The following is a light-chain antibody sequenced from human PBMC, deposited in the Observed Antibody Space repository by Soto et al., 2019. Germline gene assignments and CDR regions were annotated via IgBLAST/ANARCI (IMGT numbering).Light chain of an antibody. CDR2: ANS. CDR1: SSNIGAGYD. V-gene: IGLV1-40*01. J-gene: IGLJ1*01. CDR3: QSYDSSLSGYV. Sequence: QPVLTQPPSVSGAPGQRVTISCTGSSSNIGAGYDVHWYQHLPGTAPKLLIYANSNRPSGVPDRFSGSKSGTSASLAITGLQPEDEADYYCQSYDSSLSGYVFGTGTKVTVL.